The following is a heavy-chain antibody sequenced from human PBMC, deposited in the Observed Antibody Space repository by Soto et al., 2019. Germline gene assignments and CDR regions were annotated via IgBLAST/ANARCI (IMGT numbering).Heavy chain of an antibody. Sequence: QVQLQESGPGLVKPSETLSLTCTVSGGSITNYYCSWFRQPPGKGLEWIGYINYDGYSAYNLSLKRRVTLSMDASKTPFDLMLESVTATDTAVYYCARHGFGPLHGLVDVWGPGTTVIVSS. V-gene: IGHV4-59*08. CDR2: INYDGYS. CDR3: ARHGFGPLHGLVDV. D-gene: IGHD3-10*01. J-gene: IGHJ6*02. CDR1: GGSITNYY.